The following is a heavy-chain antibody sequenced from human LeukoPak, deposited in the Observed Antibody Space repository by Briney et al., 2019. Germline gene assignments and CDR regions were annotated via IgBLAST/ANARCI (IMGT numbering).Heavy chain of an antibody. V-gene: IGHV3-21*01. J-gene: IGHJ4*02. D-gene: IGHD5-18*01. Sequence: GGSLRLSCAASAFTFSTYNMNWVRQAPGKGLEWVSSITSSSSYTFYADSVKGRFTISRDNAKNSLYLQMNSLRAEDTAIYYCARVLMDTAMVSGSDYWGQGTLVTVSS. CDR3: ARVLMDTAMVSGSDY. CDR2: ITSSSSYT. CDR1: AFTFSTYN.